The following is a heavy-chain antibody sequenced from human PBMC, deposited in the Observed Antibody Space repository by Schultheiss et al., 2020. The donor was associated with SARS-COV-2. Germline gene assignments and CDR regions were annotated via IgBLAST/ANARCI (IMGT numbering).Heavy chain of an antibody. Sequence: GSLRLSCTVSGGSISSYYWSWIRQPPGKGLEWIGYIYYSGSTNYNPSLKSRVTISVDTSKNQFSLKLSSVTAADTAVYYCARIRGYSYGPNYYYYGMDVWGQGTTVTVSS. CDR3: ARIRGYSYGPNYYYYGMDV. CDR1: GGSISSYY. CDR2: IYYSGST. J-gene: IGHJ6*02. V-gene: IGHV4-59*01. D-gene: IGHD5-18*01.